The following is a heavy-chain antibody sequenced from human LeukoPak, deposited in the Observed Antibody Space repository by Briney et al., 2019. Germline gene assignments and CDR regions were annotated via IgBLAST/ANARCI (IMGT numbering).Heavy chain of an antibody. CDR3: AMAPRRAFDI. CDR1: GFTFSSYW. Sequence: GGSLRLSCAASGFTFSSYWMHWVRQAPGKGLVWVSRINSDGSSATYADSVKGRFTISRDNAKNTLYLQMNRLRAEDTAVYYCAMAPRRAFDIWGQGTMVTVSS. V-gene: IGHV3-74*01. J-gene: IGHJ3*02. CDR2: INSDGSSA.